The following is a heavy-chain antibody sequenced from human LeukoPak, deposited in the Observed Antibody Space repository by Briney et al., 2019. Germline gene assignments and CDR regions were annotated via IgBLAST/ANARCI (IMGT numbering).Heavy chain of an antibody. J-gene: IGHJ6*03. CDR1: GFTFSSYW. Sequence: GGSLRLSCAASGFTFSSYWMSWVRQAPGKGLEWVANIKQDGSEKYYVESVKGRVTISRDNAKNSLYQQMNSLRPEDTAVYYCARILLVRGAASSYHHMDVWGKGTTVTISS. CDR3: ARILLVRGAASSYHHMDV. D-gene: IGHD3-10*01. CDR2: IKQDGSEK. V-gene: IGHV3-7*01.